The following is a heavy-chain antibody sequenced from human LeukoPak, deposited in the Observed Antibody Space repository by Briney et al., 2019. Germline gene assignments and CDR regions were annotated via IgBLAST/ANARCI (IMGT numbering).Heavy chain of an antibody. D-gene: IGHD5-18*01. Sequence: GGSQRLLCAACGLILRRCAMICVRHAPGKGLECVSSISGNGRSTFYADSVKSRFDISRDDSKNTLYLQMTSYRDNSKNTLYLQMNSLRAGDTAVYYCAKDSAGYSYGFDSWGQGTLVTVSS. CDR1: GLILRRCA. CDR3: QMNSLRAGDTAVYYCAKDSAGYSYGFDS. J-gene: IGHJ4*02. CDR2: ISGNGRST. V-gene: IGHV3-23*01.